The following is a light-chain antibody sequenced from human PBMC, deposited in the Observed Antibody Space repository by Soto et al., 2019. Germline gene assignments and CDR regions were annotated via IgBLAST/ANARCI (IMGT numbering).Light chain of an antibody. CDR1: QSLLHSNGYNY. V-gene: IGKV2-28*01. J-gene: IGKJ3*01. Sequence: DIVMPQSPLSLPVTPGEPASISCRSSQSLLHSNGYNYLDWYLQKPGQSPQLLLYLGSNRASRVLARFSGSGSGTDFTLKINRVEAEDVGVYYCMRALQTPITFGPGNKVDIK. CDR3: MRALQTPIT. CDR2: LGS.